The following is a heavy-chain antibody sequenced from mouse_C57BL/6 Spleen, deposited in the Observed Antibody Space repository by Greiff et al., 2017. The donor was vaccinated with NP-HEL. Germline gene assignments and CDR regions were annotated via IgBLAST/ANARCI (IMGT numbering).Heavy chain of an antibody. Sequence: VKLVESGPELVKPGASVKISCKASGYAFSSSWMNWVKQRPGKGLEWIGRIYPGDGDTNYNGKFKGKATLTADKSSSTAYMQLSSLTSEDSAVYFCARETGTGYYAMDYWGQGTSVTVSS. CDR2: IYPGDGDT. D-gene: IGHD4-1*01. CDR3: ARETGTGYYAMDY. V-gene: IGHV1-82*01. CDR1: GYAFSSSW. J-gene: IGHJ4*01.